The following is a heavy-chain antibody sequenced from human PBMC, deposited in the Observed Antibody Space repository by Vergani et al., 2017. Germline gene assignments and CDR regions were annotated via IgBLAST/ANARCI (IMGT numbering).Heavy chain of an antibody. CDR2: IIPIFGTT. CDR3: ASGLRAAIYGALEY. D-gene: IGHD2-21*01. J-gene: IGHJ4*02. V-gene: IGHV1-69*12. Sequence: QVQLVQSGAEVKKPGSSVKVSCKASGHTFRNDAVSWVRQAPGQGLEWMGGIIPIFGTTNSAQQFQGRLTLTADESTSTAYMELSSLRSEDTAVYYCASGLRAAIYGALEYWGQGTLVTVSS. CDR1: GHTFRNDA.